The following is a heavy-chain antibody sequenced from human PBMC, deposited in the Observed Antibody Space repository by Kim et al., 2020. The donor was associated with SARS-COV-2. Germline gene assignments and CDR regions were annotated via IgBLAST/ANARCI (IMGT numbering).Heavy chain of an antibody. J-gene: IGHJ4*01. D-gene: IGHD4-17*01. V-gene: IGHV3-30*18. Sequence: GGSLRLSCAASGFTFSSYAMHWVRQAPGKGLEWVAVISSDGSNKYYADSVKGRFTISRDNSKNTLYLQMNSPRAEDTAVYYCAKGGDYGDYGASGIYYWG. CDR2: ISSDGSNK. CDR3: AKGGDYGDYGASGIYY. CDR1: GFTFSSYA.